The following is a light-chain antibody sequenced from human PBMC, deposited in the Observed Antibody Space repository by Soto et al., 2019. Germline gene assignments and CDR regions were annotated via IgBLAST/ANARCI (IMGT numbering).Light chain of an antibody. CDR3: QQRGTWPPT. J-gene: IGKJ2*01. V-gene: IGKV3-11*01. Sequence: EIVLTQSPATLSLSPGQRATLSCRASQSVTFYLAWYQQKPGQAPRLLIYETSNRATGIPARFSGSGSGTEFTLTIGSLEPGDFAVYYCQQRGTWPPTFGQGTKLEIK. CDR2: ETS. CDR1: QSVTFY.